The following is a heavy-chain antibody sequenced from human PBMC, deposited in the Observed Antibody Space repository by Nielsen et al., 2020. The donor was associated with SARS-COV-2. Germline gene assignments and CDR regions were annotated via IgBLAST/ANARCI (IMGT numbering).Heavy chain of an antibody. D-gene: IGHD5-18*01. CDR1: GFTVSSNY. V-gene: IGHV3-53*01. Sequence: GESLKISCAASGFTVSSNYMSWVRQAPGKGLEWVSVIYSGGSTYYADSVKGRFTISRDNSKNTLYLQMNSLRAEDTAVYYCARELIQLWPKPAFGFDIWGQGTMVTVSS. CDR2: IYSGGST. J-gene: IGHJ3*02. CDR3: ARELIQLWPKPAFGFDI.